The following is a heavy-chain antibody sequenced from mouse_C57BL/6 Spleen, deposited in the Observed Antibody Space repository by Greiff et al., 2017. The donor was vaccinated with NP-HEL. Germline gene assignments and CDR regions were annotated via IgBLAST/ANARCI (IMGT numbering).Heavy chain of an antibody. CDR3: ARSPYYYGSSPYYFDY. D-gene: IGHD1-1*01. CDR1: GYTFTSYW. J-gene: IGHJ2*01. V-gene: IGHV1-53*01. Sequence: LVESGTELVKPGASVKLSCKASGYTFTSYWMHWVKQRPGQGLEWIGNINPSNGGTNYNEKFKSKATLTVDKSSSTAYMQLSSLTSEDSAVYYCARSPYYYGSSPYYFDYWGQGTTLTVSS. CDR2: INPSNGGT.